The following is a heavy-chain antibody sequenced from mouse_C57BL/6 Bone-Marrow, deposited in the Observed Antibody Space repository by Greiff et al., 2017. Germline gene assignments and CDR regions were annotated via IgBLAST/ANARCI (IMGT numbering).Heavy chain of an antibody. V-gene: IGHV1-4*01. Sequence: VKLMESGAELARPGASVKMSCKASGYTFTSYTMHWVKQRPGQGLEWIGYINPSSGYTKYNQKFKDKATLTADKSSSTAYMQLSSLTSEDSAVYYCARWGRRYFDYWGQGTTRTVSS. CDR2: INPSSGYT. CDR3: ARWGRRYFDY. CDR1: GYTFTSYT. J-gene: IGHJ2*01.